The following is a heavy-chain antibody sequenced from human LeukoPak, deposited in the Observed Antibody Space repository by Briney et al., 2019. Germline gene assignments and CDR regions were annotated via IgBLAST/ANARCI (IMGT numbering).Heavy chain of an antibody. CDR2: LYVNGSP. D-gene: IGHD2-2*01. CDR3: ARMPGPIHDAFDI. V-gene: IGHV4-4*07. J-gene: IGHJ3*02. Sequence: SETLSLTCTLSGDSISSAYWGWIRQSAGKGLEYIGRLYVNGSPNSNPSLKSRVTMSLDTSKNQFSLKMTSVTAADSAIYFCARMPGPIHDAFDIWGQGTAVMVSS. CDR1: GDSISSAY.